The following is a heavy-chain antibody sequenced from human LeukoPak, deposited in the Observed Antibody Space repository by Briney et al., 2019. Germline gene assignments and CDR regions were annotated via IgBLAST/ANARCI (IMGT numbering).Heavy chain of an antibody. CDR3: ARVIVGAILFDY. J-gene: IGHJ4*02. Sequence: PGGSLRLSCAASGFTFSSYSMNWVRQAPGKGLEWISYISGHSSTIYYADSVKGRFTISRDNAKNSLYLQMNSLRAEDTAVYYCARVIVGAILFDYWGQGTLVTVSS. CDR2: ISGHSSTI. D-gene: IGHD1-26*01. CDR1: GFTFSSYS. V-gene: IGHV3-48*04.